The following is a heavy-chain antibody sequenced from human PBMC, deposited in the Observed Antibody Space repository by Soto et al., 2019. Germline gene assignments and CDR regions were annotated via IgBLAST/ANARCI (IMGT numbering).Heavy chain of an antibody. CDR1: GGSISSGDYY. J-gene: IGHJ5*02. CDR2: ICYSGNT. CDR3: ARVLLNWNDARDNWFDP. V-gene: IGHV4-30-4*01. D-gene: IGHD1-20*01. Sequence: QVQLQESGPGLVKPSQNLSLTCTVSGGSISSGDYYWSWIRQPPGKGLEWLGYICYSGNTYYNPSLKRLVNISVDTYKNQFSRKLSSVTAADTAVYYCARVLLNWNDARDNWFDPWGQGTLVNVSS.